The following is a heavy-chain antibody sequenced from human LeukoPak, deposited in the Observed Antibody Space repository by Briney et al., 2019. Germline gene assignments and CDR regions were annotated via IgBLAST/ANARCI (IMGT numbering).Heavy chain of an antibody. CDR2: ISWNSGSI. CDR1: GFTFDDYA. V-gene: IGHV3-9*01. Sequence: GGSLRLSCAASGFTFDDYAMHWVRQAPGKGLEWVSGISWNSGSIGYADSVKGRFTISRDNAKNSLYLQMNSLRAEDTALYYCAKVLYSYDTNYYMDVWGKGTTVTISS. J-gene: IGHJ6*03. CDR3: AKVLYSYDTNYYMDV. D-gene: IGHD5-18*01.